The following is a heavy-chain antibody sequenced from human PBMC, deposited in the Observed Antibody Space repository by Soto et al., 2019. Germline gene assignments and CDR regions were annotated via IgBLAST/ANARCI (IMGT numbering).Heavy chain of an antibody. CDR1: GGTFSSYA. D-gene: IGHD4-4*01. Sequence: QVQLVQSGAEVKKPGSSVKVSCKASGGTFSSYAISWVRQAPGQGLEWMGGIIPIFGTANYAQKFQGRVTITADDSTSSAYMELSSLRSEDTAVYYCARETMTTVTPPAGMDVWGQGTTVTVSS. CDR2: IIPIFGTA. CDR3: ARETMTTVTPPAGMDV. V-gene: IGHV1-69*01. J-gene: IGHJ6*02.